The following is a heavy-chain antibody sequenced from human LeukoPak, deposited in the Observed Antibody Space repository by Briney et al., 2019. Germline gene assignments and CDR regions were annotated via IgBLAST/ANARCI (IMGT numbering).Heavy chain of an antibody. CDR3: ARGSHYDYVWGSYRYIY. CDR1: GGSISSSPYY. J-gene: IGHJ4*02. D-gene: IGHD3-16*02. CDR2: INHSGST. V-gene: IGHV4-39*07. Sequence: PSETLSLTCTVSGGSISSSPYYWGWIRQPPGKGLEWIGEINHSGSTNYNPSLKSRVTISVDTSKNQFSLKLSSVTAADTAVYYCARGSHYDYVWGSYRYIYWGQGTLVTVSS.